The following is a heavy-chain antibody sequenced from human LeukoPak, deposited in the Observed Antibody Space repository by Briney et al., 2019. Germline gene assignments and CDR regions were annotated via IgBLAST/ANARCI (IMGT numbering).Heavy chain of an antibody. Sequence: QPGGSLRLSCAASGFTFSSYAMHWVRQAPGKGLEYVSAISSNGGSTYFANSVKGRFTISRDNSKNPLYLQMGSLRAEDMAVYYCARSLAPCYFDYWGQGTLVTVSS. CDR1: GFTFSSYA. J-gene: IGHJ4*02. V-gene: IGHV3-64*01. CDR2: ISSNGGST. CDR3: ARSLAPCYFDY.